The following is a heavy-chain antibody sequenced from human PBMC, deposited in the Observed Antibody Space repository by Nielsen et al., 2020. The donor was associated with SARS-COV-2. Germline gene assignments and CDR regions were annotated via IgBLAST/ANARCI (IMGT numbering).Heavy chain of an antibody. CDR2: INPYSGGT. CDR1: GYTFTGYY. Sequence: ASVKVSCKASGYTFTGYYIHWVRQAPGQGLEWMGRINPYSGGTNYAQKFQGTVTMTRDTSVSTVYMELSSLRSDDTAVYYCARTMDFYNLYYYDNYNMDVWGQGTTVSVSS. CDR3: ARTMDFYNLYYYDNYNMDV. D-gene: IGHD3-22*01. V-gene: IGHV1-2*06. J-gene: IGHJ6*02.